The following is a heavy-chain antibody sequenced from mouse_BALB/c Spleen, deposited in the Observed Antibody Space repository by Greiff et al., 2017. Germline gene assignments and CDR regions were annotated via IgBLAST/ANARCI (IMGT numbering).Heavy chain of an antibody. Sequence: VQLQQSGPDLVAPSQSLSITCTVSGFSLTSYGVHWVRQPPGKGLEWLVVIWSDGSTTYNSALKSRLSISKDNSKSQVFLKMNSLQTDDTAMYYCARHDGYYGAMDYWGQGTSVTVSS. V-gene: IGHV2-6-2*01. D-gene: IGHD2-3*01. CDR3: ARHDGYYGAMDY. J-gene: IGHJ4*01. CDR1: GFSLTSYG. CDR2: IWSDGST.